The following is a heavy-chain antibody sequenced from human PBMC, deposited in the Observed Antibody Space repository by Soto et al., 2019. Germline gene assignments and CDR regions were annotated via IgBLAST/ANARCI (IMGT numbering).Heavy chain of an antibody. CDR2: IYYTGST. CDR3: ASRGVVVTATTSDY. V-gene: IGHV4-59*11. J-gene: IGHJ4*02. CDR1: SGSISTHY. Sequence: SETLSLTCTVSSGSISTHYWSWIRQPPGKGLEWIGYIYYTGSTNYNPSLKTRVAISMDTSKNQFSLNLSSVTAADTAVYYCASRGVVVTATTSDYWGQGTLVTVSS. D-gene: IGHD2-21*02.